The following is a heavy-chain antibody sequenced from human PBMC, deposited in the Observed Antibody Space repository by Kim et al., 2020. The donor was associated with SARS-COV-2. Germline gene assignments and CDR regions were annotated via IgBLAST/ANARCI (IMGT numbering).Heavy chain of an antibody. V-gene: IGHV4-61*02. CDR2: IYTSGST. D-gene: IGHD3-16*01. CDR3: ARLGLGYGMDV. CDR1: GGSISSGSYY. Sequence: SETLSLTCTVSGGSISSGSYYWSWIRQPAGKGLEWIGRIYTSGSTNYNPSLKSRVTISVDTSKNQFSLKLSSVTAADTAVYYCARLGLGYGMDVWGQGTTVTVSS. J-gene: IGHJ6*02.